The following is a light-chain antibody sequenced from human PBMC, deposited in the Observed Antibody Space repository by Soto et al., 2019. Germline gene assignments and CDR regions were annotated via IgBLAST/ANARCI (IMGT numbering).Light chain of an antibody. CDR2: QAD. V-gene: IGKV1-5*03. Sequence: DIQMTQSPSVLSASVGDRVTITCRASQDIRNSLAWYQQRPGKAPELLFSQADDLQGGVPSRFSGSGSGTEFSLTIRSLQPDDFATSFCHQYYSYSTFGQGTKLQ. CDR1: QDIRNS. J-gene: IGKJ2*01. CDR3: HQYYSYST.